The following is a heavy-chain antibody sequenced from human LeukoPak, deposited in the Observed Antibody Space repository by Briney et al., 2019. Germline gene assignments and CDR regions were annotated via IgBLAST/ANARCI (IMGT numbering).Heavy chain of an antibody. J-gene: IGHJ4*02. D-gene: IGHD5-18*01. CDR1: GFTFSNYG. V-gene: IGHV3-30*02. CDR2: IRYDGTNK. Sequence: GGSLRLSCAPSGFTFSNYGMHWVRQAPGKGLEWVAYIRYDGTNKYYADSVKGRFTISRDQSKNTQCLQMNSLRAEDTAVYYCARDHRGYSYGSVHYWGQGTLVTVSS. CDR3: ARDHRGYSYGSVHY.